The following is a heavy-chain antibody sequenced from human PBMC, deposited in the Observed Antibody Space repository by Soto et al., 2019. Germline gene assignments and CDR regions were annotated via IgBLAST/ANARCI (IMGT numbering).Heavy chain of an antibody. J-gene: IGHJ3*02. V-gene: IGHV1-58*01. CDR1: VFTFTSSA. Sequence: SVKVSCKASVFTFTSSAVQWVRQARGQRLEWIGWIVVGSGNTNYAQKFQERVTITRDMSKSTAYMELSSLRSEDTAVYYCAALRGHEDCSSTSCPVDAFDIWGQGTMVTVSS. D-gene: IGHD2-2*01. CDR3: AALRGHEDCSSTSCPVDAFDI. CDR2: IVVGSGNT.